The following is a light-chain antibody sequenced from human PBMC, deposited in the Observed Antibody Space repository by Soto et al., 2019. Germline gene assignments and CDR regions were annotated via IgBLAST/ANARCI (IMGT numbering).Light chain of an antibody. V-gene: IGLV2-23*01. Sequence: QSALTQPASVSGSPGQSITISCTGTSSDFGSYNLVSWYQQHPGKAPKLMIYEDSKRRSGVSNRFSGSKSGNTASLTISGLQAEDDADYYCCSYAGSSTYVFGTGTKLTLL. J-gene: IGLJ1*01. CDR3: CSYAGSSTYV. CDR2: EDS. CDR1: SSDFGSYNL.